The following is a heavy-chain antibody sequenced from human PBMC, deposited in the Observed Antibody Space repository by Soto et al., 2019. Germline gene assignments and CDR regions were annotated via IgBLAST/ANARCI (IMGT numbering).Heavy chain of an antibody. V-gene: IGHV3-23*01. Sequence: EVQLLESGGGLVQPGGSLRLSCAASGFTFSSYAMSWVRQAPGKGLEWVSAISGSGGSTYYADSVKGRFTISRDNSKNTLYLQMNSLRAEDTAVYYCAKDLQLGYCSGGSCYSDYLGQGTLVTVSS. CDR3: AKDLQLGYCSGGSCYSDY. D-gene: IGHD2-15*01. J-gene: IGHJ4*02. CDR1: GFTFSSYA. CDR2: ISGSGGST.